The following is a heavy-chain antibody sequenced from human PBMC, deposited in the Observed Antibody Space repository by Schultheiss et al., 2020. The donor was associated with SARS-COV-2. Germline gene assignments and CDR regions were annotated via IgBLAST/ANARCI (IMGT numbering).Heavy chain of an antibody. Sequence: GGSLRLSCAASGFTFSSYGIHWVRQAPGKGLEWVAVIWYDGSNKYYADSVKGRFTISRDNFKNTLYLQMNSLRAEDTAVYYCAREGGGDYLSIYYFDYWGQGTLVTVAS. V-gene: IGHV3-33*01. J-gene: IGHJ4*02. CDR1: GFTFSSYG. D-gene: IGHD4-17*01. CDR2: IWYDGSNK. CDR3: AREGGGDYLSIYYFDY.